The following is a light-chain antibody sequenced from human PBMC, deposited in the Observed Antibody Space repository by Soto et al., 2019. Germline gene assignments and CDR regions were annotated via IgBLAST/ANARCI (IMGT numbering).Light chain of an antibody. CDR2: VNSDGSH. J-gene: IGLJ2*01. Sequence: QLVLTQSPSASASLGASVKLTCTLSSGHSSYTIAWHQQQPEKGPRYLMKVNSDGSHSKGDGIPDRFSGSISGAERYLTISSLQSEDEADYYCQTWGTGIVVFGGGTKVTVL. V-gene: IGLV4-69*01. CDR1: SGHSSYT. CDR3: QTWGTGIVV.